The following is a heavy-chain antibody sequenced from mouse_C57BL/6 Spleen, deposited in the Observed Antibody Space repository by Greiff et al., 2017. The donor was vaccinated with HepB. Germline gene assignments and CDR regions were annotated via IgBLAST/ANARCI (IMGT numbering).Heavy chain of an antibody. Sequence: EVKLVESGGGLVQPGGSLSLSCAASGFTFTDYYMSWVRQPPGKALEWLGFIRNKANGYTTEYSASVKGRFTISRDNSQSILYLQMNALRAEDSATYYCARYARGSAMDYWGQGTSVTVSS. CDR2: IRNKANGYTT. J-gene: IGHJ4*01. CDR3: ARYARGSAMDY. CDR1: GFTFTDYY. V-gene: IGHV7-3*01.